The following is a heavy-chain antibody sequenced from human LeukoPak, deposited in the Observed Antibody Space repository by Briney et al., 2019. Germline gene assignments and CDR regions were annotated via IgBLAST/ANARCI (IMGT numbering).Heavy chain of an antibody. Sequence: PGGSLRLSCAASGFTVSSSYMSWVRQAPGKGLEWVSVIYSGGGGSTYYADSVKGRFTISRDNSKNTLNLQMNSLRAEDTAVYYCAHRKATSWAHDYWGQGTLVTVSS. CDR2: IYSGGGGST. CDR3: AHRKATSWAHDY. D-gene: IGHD2-2*01. V-gene: IGHV3-53*01. CDR1: GFTVSSSY. J-gene: IGHJ4*02.